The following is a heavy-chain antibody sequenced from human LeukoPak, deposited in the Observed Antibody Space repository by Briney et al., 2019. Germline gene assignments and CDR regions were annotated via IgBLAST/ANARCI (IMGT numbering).Heavy chain of an antibody. CDR2: ISWNGGST. CDR1: GFTFDDYG. D-gene: IGHD2-2*02. V-gene: IGHV3-20*04. J-gene: IGHJ6*03. CDR3: ARAIPIRHPRDYYYYMDV. Sequence: GGSLRLSCAASGFTFDDYGMSWVRQAPGKGLEWVSGISWNGGSTGYADSVKGRFTISRDNAKNSLYLQMNSLRAEDTALYYCARAIPIRHPRDYYYYMDVWGKGTTVTVSS.